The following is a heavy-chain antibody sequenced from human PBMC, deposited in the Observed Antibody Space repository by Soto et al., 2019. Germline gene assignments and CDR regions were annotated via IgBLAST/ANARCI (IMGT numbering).Heavy chain of an antibody. V-gene: IGHV2-5*02. CDR3: AHSLQRYYGSGVSIDY. CDR2: IYCDDDK. CDR1: GFSRSTSGVG. D-gene: IGHD3-10*01. Sequence: QITLKEACPTLVKPTQTLTLTCTFSGFSRSTSGVGLVWIRQPPGKALEWLAIIYCDDDKRYSPSLKIRLTITKDSSKNQEVHTITNMDPVVTATYYCAHSLQRYYGSGVSIDYWGQGTLVTVSS. J-gene: IGHJ4*02.